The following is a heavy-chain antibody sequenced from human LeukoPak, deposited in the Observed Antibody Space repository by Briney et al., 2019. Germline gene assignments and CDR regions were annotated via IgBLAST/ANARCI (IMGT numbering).Heavy chain of an antibody. CDR1: GGSISSYY. CDR3: ARRGYMNDFYY. V-gene: IGHV4-4*09. CDR2: IYTSGST. J-gene: IGHJ4*02. D-gene: IGHD3-22*01. Sequence: SETLSLTCTVSGGSISSYYWSWIRQPPGKGLEWIGYIYTSGSTNYNPSLKSRVTISVDTSKSQFSLKLSSVTAADTAVYYCARRGYMNDFYYWGQGTLVTVSS.